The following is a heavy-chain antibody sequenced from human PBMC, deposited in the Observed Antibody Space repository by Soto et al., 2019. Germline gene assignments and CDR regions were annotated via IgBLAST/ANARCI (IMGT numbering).Heavy chain of an antibody. J-gene: IGHJ5*02. CDR3: ARGQRFSDWFDP. CDR2: IYSGGST. Sequence: PSETLSCTCTATGGANNSYYWTWIRHTDGEGLEWIERIYSGGSTNYNPSLKSRVTISLDTSMNYFSLRLSSVTAADTAVYDCARGQRFSDWFDPWGQGTLVTVSS. D-gene: IGHD3-3*01. V-gene: IGHV4-4*07. CDR1: GGANNSYY.